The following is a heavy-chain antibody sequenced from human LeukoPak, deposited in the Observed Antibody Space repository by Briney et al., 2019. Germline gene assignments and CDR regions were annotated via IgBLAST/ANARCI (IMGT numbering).Heavy chain of an antibody. J-gene: IGHJ4*02. CDR3: AKDLEAAADY. V-gene: IGHV3-23*01. Sequence: GGSLRLSCVASGFTFTSYGMHWVRQAPGKGLEWVSAISGSGGSTYYADSVKGRFTISRDNSKNTLYLQMNSLRAEDTAVYYCAKDLEAAADYWGQGTLVTVSS. D-gene: IGHD6-13*01. CDR2: ISGSGGST. CDR1: GFTFTSYG.